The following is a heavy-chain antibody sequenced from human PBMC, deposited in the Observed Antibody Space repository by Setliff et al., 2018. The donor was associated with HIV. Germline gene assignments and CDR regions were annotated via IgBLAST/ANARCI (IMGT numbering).Heavy chain of an antibody. V-gene: IGHV1-18*01. Sequence: ASVKVSCKASGGTFSSYGLSWLRQAPGQGLEWMGWISGYNGDTHSTQKFQGRVTMTTDTSTNTAYMEVRSLRSDDTAVYYCARNSFPVGVTGTGPLFDYWGQGTLVTVSS. CDR1: GGTFSSYG. CDR3: ARNSFPVGVTGTGPLFDY. J-gene: IGHJ4*02. D-gene: IGHD6-19*01. CDR2: ISGYNGDT.